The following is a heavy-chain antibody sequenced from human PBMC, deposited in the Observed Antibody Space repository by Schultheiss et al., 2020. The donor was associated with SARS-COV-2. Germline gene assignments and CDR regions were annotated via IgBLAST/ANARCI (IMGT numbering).Heavy chain of an antibody. CDR3: ARREKITLIVPAAFDI. D-gene: IGHD3-22*01. J-gene: IGHJ3*02. CDR1: GGSISSNNW. CDR2: IYHSGSA. V-gene: IGHV4-4*02. Sequence: SQTLSLTCDVSGGSISSNNWWNWVRQPPGEGLEWIGEIYHSGSANYNPTLKNRVTISVDTTKNQFSLRLSSVTAADTALYYCARREKITLIVPAAFDIWGQGTMVTVSS.